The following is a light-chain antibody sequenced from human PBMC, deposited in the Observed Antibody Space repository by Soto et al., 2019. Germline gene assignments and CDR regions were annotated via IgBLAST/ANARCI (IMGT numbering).Light chain of an antibody. CDR1: NIGRKS. V-gene: IGLV3-21*02. CDR2: DDR. J-gene: IGLJ1*01. CDR3: QVWDISTDPNYV. Sequence: SSELTQPPSVSVAPGQTARITCGGNNIGRKSVHWYQQRPGQAPVLVVYDDRDRPSGIPERFSGSNSENTATLTISRVEAGDEADYYCQVWDISTDPNYVFGPGTKLTVL.